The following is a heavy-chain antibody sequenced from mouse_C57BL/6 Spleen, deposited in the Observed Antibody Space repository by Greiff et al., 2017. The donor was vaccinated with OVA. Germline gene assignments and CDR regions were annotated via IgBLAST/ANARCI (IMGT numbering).Heavy chain of an antibody. CDR1: GYTFTSYW. CDR3: ARGIYYGYA. V-gene: IGHV1-59*01. CDR2: IDPSDSYT. Sequence: QVQLQQPGAELVRPGTSVKLSCKASGYTFTSYWMHWVKQRPGQGLEWIGVIDPSDSYTNYNQKFKGKATLTVDTSSSTAYMQLSSLTSEDSAVYYCARGIYYGYAWGQGTLVTVSA. D-gene: IGHD2-2*01. J-gene: IGHJ3*01.